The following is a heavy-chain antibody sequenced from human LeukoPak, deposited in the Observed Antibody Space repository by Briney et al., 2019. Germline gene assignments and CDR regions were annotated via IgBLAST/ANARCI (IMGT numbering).Heavy chain of an antibody. J-gene: IGHJ4*02. V-gene: IGHV3-53*01. CDR1: GFTVSSNY. D-gene: IGHD1-26*01. CDR2: IYSGGST. Sequence: GGSLRLSCAASGFTVSSNYMSWVRQAPGKGLEWVSVIYSGGSTYYADSVKGRFTISRDNAKNSLYLQMSSLRAEDTAVYYCARFGTYLDYFDNWGQGSLVTVSS. CDR3: ARFGTYLDYFDN.